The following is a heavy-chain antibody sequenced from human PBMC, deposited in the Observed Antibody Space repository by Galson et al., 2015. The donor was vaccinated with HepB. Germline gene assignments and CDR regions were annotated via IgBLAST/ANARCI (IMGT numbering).Heavy chain of an antibody. CDR3: AGRDYGDYDLGFDP. CDR1: GYTFTGYY. J-gene: IGHJ5*02. CDR2: INPNSGGT. Sequence: SVKVSCKASGYTFTGYYMHWVRQAPGQGLEWMGRINPNSGGTNYAQKFQGRATMTRDTSISTAYMELSRLRSDDTAVYYCAGRDYGDYDLGFDPWGQGTLVTVSS. V-gene: IGHV1-2*06. D-gene: IGHD4-17*01.